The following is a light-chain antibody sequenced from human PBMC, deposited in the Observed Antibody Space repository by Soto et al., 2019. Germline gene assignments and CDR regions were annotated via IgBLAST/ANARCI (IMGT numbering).Light chain of an antibody. CDR2: GNS. CDR3: QSYDSSLSGGV. CDR1: SSNIGAGYD. Sequence: QTVVTQPPSVSGAPGQRVTISCTASSSNIGAGYDVHWYQQLPGTVPKLLIYGNSNRPSGVPDRFSGSKSGTSASLAITGLQAEDEADYYCQSYDSSLSGGVFGGGTQLTVL. V-gene: IGLV1-40*01. J-gene: IGLJ3*02.